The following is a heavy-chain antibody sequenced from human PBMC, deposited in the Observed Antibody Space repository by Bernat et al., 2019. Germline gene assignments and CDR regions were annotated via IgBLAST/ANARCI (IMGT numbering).Heavy chain of an antibody. J-gene: IGHJ4*02. CDR3: ARYTRAPAY. CDR1: GFTFNDSY. CDR2: ISGTSTDT. V-gene: IGHV3-11*05. Sequence: QVQLVESGGGLVKPGGSLRLSCAASGFTFNDSYMSWIRQAPGKGLEWISYISGTSTDTSYADSVKGRFTISRDNAKDSLYLQMNSLRAEDTAMYYCARYTRAPAYWGQGTLVTVSS.